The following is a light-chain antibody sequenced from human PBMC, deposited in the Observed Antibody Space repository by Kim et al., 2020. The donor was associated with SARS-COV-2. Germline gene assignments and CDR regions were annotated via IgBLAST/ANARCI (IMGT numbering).Light chain of an antibody. CDR1: QSISSW. CDR2: DAS. CDR3: QQYNSYSPWT. Sequence: DIQMTQSPSTLSASVGDRVTITCRASQSISSWLAWYQQKPGKAPKLLIYDASSLESGVPSRFSGSGSGTEFTLTISSLQPDDFAPYYCQQYNSYSPWTFGQGTKLDIK. J-gene: IGKJ1*01. V-gene: IGKV1-5*01.